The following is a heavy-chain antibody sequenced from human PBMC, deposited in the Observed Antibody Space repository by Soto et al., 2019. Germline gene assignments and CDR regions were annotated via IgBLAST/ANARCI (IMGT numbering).Heavy chain of an antibody. CDR1: GFTFDDYA. CDR2: ISWNSGSI. Sequence: PGGSLRLSCAASGFTFDDYAMHWVRQAPGKGLEWVSGISWNSGSIGYADSVKGRFTISRDNAKNSLYLQMNSLRAEDTALYYCAKDIPLGPDSSPGGFDYWGQGTLVSVSS. J-gene: IGHJ4*02. V-gene: IGHV3-9*01. D-gene: IGHD3-22*01. CDR3: AKDIPLGPDSSPGGFDY.